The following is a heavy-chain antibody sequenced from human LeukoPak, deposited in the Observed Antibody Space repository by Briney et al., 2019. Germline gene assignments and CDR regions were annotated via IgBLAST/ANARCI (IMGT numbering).Heavy chain of an antibody. CDR1: GLTFGTYW. J-gene: IGHJ6*02. V-gene: IGHV3-66*01. Sequence: GGSLRLSCAASGLTFGTYWMAWVRQAPGKGLEWVSVIYSGGSTYYADSVKGRFTISRDNSKNTLYLQMNSLRAEDTAVYYCARWFGESMYYYGMDVWGQGTTVTVSS. CDR3: ARWFGESMYYYGMDV. D-gene: IGHD3-10*01. CDR2: IYSGGST.